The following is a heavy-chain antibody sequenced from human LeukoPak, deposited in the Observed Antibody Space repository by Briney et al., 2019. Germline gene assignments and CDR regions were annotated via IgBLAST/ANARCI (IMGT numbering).Heavy chain of an antibody. Sequence: ASVKVSCKASGYTFTSYGFIWVRQAPGQGLEWMGWINPNSGGTNYAQKFQGRVTMTRDTSISTAYMELSSLRSEDTAVYYCALSRRGLEGYFDYWGQGTLVTVSS. CDR3: ALSRRGLEGYFDY. J-gene: IGHJ4*02. V-gene: IGHV1-2*02. CDR1: GYTFTSYG. CDR2: INPNSGGT. D-gene: IGHD3-16*01.